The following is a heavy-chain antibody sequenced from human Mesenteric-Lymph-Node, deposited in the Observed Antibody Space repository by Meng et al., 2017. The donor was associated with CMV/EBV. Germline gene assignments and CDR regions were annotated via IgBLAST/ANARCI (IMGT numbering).Heavy chain of an antibody. Sequence: GESLKISCAASGFTFSSYAMSWVRQAPGKGLEWVSVIYSGGSSTYYADSVKGRFTISRDNPNNTLYLQMTGLRPEDTAVYYCGGEPLAARPLAVEEWGQGTLVTVSS. CDR1: GFTFSSYA. D-gene: IGHD6-6*01. J-gene: IGHJ4*01. CDR3: GGEPLAARPLAVEE. CDR2: IYSGGSST. V-gene: IGHV3-23*03.